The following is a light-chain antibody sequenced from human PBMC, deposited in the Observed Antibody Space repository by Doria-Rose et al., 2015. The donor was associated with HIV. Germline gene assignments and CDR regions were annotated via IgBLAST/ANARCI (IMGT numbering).Light chain of an antibody. Sequence: LGERATINCKSSQSVLYSSNNKNYLAWYQQKPGQPPKLLIYWASTRESGVPDRFSGSGSGTDFSLTISSLQAEDVAVYYCQQYYSTPYTFGQG. V-gene: IGKV4-1*01. CDR1: QSVLYSSNNKNY. J-gene: IGKJ2*01. CDR3: QQYYSTPYT. CDR2: WAS.